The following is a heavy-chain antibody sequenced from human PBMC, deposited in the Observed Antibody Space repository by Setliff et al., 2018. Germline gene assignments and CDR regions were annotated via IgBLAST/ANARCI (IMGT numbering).Heavy chain of an antibody. J-gene: IGHJ3*02. CDR1: GGSFSGNY. Sequence: PSETLSLTCAVYGGSFSGNYWSWIRQPPGKGLEWIGEINHSGSTNHNPSLKSRVTISVDTSKNQFSLKLSSVTAADTAVYYCARGLSYYDSSGYLLAPYAFDIWGQGTMVTVSS. V-gene: IGHV4-34*01. CDR3: ARGLSYYDSSGYLLAPYAFDI. CDR2: INHSGST. D-gene: IGHD3-22*01.